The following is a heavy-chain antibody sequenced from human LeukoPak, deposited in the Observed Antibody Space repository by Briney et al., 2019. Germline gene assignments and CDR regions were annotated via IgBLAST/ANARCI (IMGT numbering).Heavy chain of an antibody. CDR2: IKQDGREK. CDR1: GFTFSDHY. V-gene: IGHV3-7*01. Sequence: GGSLRLSCAASGFTFSDHYMDWVRQAPGKGLEWVANIKQDGREKYYVDSVKGRFTISRDNAKNSLYLQMNSLRDEDTAVYYCARGGGSGRWGSAFDMWGQGTMVTVSS. J-gene: IGHJ3*02. CDR3: ARGGGSGRWGSAFDM. D-gene: IGHD6-19*01.